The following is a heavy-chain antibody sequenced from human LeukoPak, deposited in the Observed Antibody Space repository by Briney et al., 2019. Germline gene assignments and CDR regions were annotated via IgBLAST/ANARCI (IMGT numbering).Heavy chain of an antibody. CDR3: ARTPNFYYYMDV. D-gene: IGHD1-1*01. V-gene: IGHV2-70*04. Sequence: SGPALVKPTQTLTLTCTFSGFSLSTSGMRVNWIRQPPGKALEWLARIDWDDDKFYSTSLKARLTISKDTPKNQVVLTMTNMDPVDTATYYCARTPNFYYYMDVWGKGTTVTVSS. J-gene: IGHJ6*03. CDR2: IDWDDDK. CDR1: GFSLSTSGMR.